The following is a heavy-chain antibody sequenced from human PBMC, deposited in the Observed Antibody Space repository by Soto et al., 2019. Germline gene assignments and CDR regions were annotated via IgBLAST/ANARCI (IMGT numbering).Heavy chain of an antibody. CDR2: IYYSGST. CDR3: ARGGDYHYYYGMDV. CDR1: GGSISSGGYY. J-gene: IGHJ6*02. D-gene: IGHD2-21*01. V-gene: IGHV4-31*03. Sequence: SETLSLTCTVSGGSISSGGYYWSWIRQHPGKGLEWIGYIYYSGSTYYNPSLKSRVTISVDTSKNQFSLKLSSVTAADTAVYYCARGGDYHYYYGMDVWGQGTTVTVSS.